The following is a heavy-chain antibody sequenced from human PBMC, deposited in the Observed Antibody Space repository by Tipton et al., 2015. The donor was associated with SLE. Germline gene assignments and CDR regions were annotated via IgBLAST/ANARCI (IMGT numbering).Heavy chain of an antibody. CDR3: AREPAASGWFDP. CDR2: IYDSGGP. Sequence: TLSLTCTVSGDSVSSYYWSWIRQPPGKGPEWIGYIYDSGGPNYSPSLKSRVTISEDTSKNQFSLKLSSVTAADTAVYYCAREPAASGWFDPWGQGTLVTVSS. J-gene: IGHJ5*02. V-gene: IGHV4-59*02. D-gene: IGHD2-2*01. CDR1: GDSVSSYY.